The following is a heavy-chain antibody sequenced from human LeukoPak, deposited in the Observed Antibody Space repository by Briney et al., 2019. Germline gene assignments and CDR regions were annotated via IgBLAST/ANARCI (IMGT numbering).Heavy chain of an antibody. CDR2: ITGDGLTT. CDR3: ARDDGSSWSLDC. J-gene: IGHJ4*02. D-gene: IGHD6-13*01. CDR1: GFTFDDFA. V-gene: IGHV3-43*02. Sequence: GGSLRLSCAASGFTFDDFAMHWVRQAPGKSLEWVSLITGDGLTTKYAASVKGRFTISRDSSKNSLYLQMNSLRSEDTALYYCARDDGSSWSLDCWGQGTLVTVSS.